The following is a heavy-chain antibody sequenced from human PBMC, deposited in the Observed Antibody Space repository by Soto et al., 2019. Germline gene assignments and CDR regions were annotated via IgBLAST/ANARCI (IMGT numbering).Heavy chain of an antibody. Sequence: ASVKVSCKASGYTFTSYDINWVRQATGQGIERMGWMNPNSGNTGYAQKFQSRVTMTRNTSISTAYMELSSLRFEDTAVYYCAGGRSTNFDYWGQGTLVTVSS. CDR3: AGGRSTNFDY. J-gene: IGHJ4*02. CDR2: MNPNSGNT. CDR1: GYTFTSYD. V-gene: IGHV1-8*01. D-gene: IGHD1-1*01.